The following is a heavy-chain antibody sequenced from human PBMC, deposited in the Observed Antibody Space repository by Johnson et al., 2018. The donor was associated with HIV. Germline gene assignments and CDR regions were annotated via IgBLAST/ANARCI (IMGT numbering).Heavy chain of an antibody. V-gene: IGHV3-30*03. J-gene: IGHJ3*02. Sequence: QVQLVESGGGLVKPGGSLRLSCAASGFTFSSYGMHWVRQAPGKGLEWVAVISYDGSNKNYADSVKGRFTVSRDNSKTTLFLQMNGLRAEDTAVYYCAREGRTGPDTFDIWGQGTMLTVSS. CDR2: ISYDGSNK. CDR3: AREGRTGPDTFDI. CDR1: GFTFSSYG.